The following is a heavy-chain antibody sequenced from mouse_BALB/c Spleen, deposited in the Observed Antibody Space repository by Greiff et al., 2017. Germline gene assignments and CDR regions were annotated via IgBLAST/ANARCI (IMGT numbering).Heavy chain of an antibody. Sequence: VKLVESGPGLVQPSQSLSITCTVSGFSLTSYGVHWVRQSPGKGLEWLGVIWSGGSTDYNAAFISRLSISKDNSKSQVFFKMNSLQANDTAIYYCARHRYGNYYAMDYWGQGTSVTVSS. CDR1: GFSLTSYG. J-gene: IGHJ4*01. CDR2: IWSGGST. V-gene: IGHV2-2*02. CDR3: ARHRYGNYYAMDY. D-gene: IGHD2-14*01.